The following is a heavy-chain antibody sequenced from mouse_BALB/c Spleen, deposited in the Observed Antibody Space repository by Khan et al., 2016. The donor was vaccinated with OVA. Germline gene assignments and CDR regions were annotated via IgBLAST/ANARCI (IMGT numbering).Heavy chain of an antibody. CDR1: GYTFTTYT. Sequence: QVQLQQSGTELARPGASVKMSCKASGYTFTTYTMHWVKQRPGQGLEWIGYISPSSGYTNYNQKFKDKATLTADKSSITAYMQLSSLTSEDSAVYYCARGGAYYSSDGWFAYWGQGTLVTVSA. CDR3: ARGGAYYSSDGWFAY. CDR2: ISPSSGYT. V-gene: IGHV1-4*01. J-gene: IGHJ3*01. D-gene: IGHD2-12*01.